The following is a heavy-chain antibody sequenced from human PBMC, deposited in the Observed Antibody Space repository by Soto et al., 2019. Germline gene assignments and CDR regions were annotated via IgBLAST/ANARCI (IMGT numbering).Heavy chain of an antibody. CDR3: ARDLEFRDGNISHLDY. J-gene: IGHJ4*02. Sequence: SVNVSWKASGGAFRNHFCNWVRQAPGQGLEWMGGIIPIIGTPNYAQKFQGRVTITADASTNTVYLDVSSLRSQDTAVYYCARDLEFRDGNISHLDYWGQGTLVTVSS. V-gene: IGHV1-69*01. CDR1: GGAFRNHF. D-gene: IGHD3-10*01. CDR2: IIPIIGTP.